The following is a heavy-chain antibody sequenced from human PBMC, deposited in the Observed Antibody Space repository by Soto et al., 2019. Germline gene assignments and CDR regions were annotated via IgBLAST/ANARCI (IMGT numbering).Heavy chain of an antibody. CDR2: IYHTGKT. J-gene: IGHJ4*02. CDR3: ARDGGWLQPRNYFDY. CDR1: GDAIYIGGYY. D-gene: IGHD3-16*01. Sequence: SETLSLTCTVSGDAIYIGGYYWTWIRQHPGKGLEWIGYIYHTGKTYYNPSLESRVTMSVDTSKNQFSLKLASVTAADTAVYYCARDGGWLQPRNYFDYWGQGTLVTVSS. V-gene: IGHV4-31*03.